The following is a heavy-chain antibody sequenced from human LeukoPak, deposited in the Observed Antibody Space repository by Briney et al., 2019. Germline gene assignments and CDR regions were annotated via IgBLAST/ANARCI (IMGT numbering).Heavy chain of an antibody. Sequence: GGSLRLSRAASGFTFSSHWMHWVRQGPGQGLEWVSRINSEGSSTSYADSVKGRFTISRDNAKNTLYLQMNSLSAEDTAVYYCARVESLWLPFDYWGQGSLVTVSS. CDR3: ARVESLWLPFDY. CDR1: GFTFSSHW. J-gene: IGHJ4*02. CDR2: INSEGSST. D-gene: IGHD5-18*01. V-gene: IGHV3-74*01.